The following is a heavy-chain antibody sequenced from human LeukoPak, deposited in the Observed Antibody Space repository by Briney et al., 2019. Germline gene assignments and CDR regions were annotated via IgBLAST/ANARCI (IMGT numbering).Heavy chain of an antibody. CDR3: ATGAIVYDY. CDR2: VGHEDGTT. V-gene: IGHV1-24*01. Sequence: ASVKVSCKVSGSTLSKISVDWVRQAPGKGLEWMGSVGHEDGTTIHAQKFQGRFNMTVGTATDTAYMEMSSLMSEDTAIYYCATGAIVYDYWGQGTLVTVSS. CDR1: GSTLSKIS. D-gene: IGHD3-9*01. J-gene: IGHJ4*02.